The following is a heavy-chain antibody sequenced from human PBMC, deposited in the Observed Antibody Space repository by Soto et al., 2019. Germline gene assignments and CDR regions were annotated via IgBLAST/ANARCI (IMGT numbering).Heavy chain of an antibody. Sequence: PGGSLRLSCAASGLDFRSEVMCWVRQAPGKGLEWVSSISGSGRTIYHADSMRGRFAISRDNSKNSLYLQLNNLRVDDTAVYYCAKVGPSYYYGMDVWGQGTTVTVSS. CDR3: AKVGPSYYYGMDV. V-gene: IGHV3-23*01. CDR1: GLDFRSEV. CDR2: ISGSGRTI. J-gene: IGHJ6*02. D-gene: IGHD1-26*01.